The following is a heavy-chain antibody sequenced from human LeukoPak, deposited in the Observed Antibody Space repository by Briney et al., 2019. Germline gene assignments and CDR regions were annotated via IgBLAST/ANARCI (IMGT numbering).Heavy chain of an antibody. J-gene: IGHJ3*02. CDR2: INPSGGST. Sequence: ASVKVSCKASGYTFTSYYMHWVRQAPGQGLEWMGIINPSGGSTSYAQKFQGRVTMTRDTSTSTVYMELSSLRSEDTVVYYCARDESITGTATMVAFDIWGQGTMVTVSS. D-gene: IGHD1-20*01. CDR1: GYTFTSYY. V-gene: IGHV1-46*01. CDR3: ARDESITGTATMVAFDI.